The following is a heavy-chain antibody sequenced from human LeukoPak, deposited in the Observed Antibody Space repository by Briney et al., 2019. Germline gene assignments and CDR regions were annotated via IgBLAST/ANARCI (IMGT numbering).Heavy chain of an antibody. CDR1: GGSISSYY. V-gene: IGHV4-4*07. CDR2: IYGSGII. CDR3: ARDSGTTGEVKFDP. J-gene: IGHJ5*02. D-gene: IGHD3-10*01. Sequence: PSETLSLTCTVSGGSISSYYWSWIRQPAGKALEWIGRIYGSGIITYNPSLKSRVNMSVDTSTNHVFLRLTSVTAADTAVYYCARDSGTTGEVKFDPWGQGLLVTVSS.